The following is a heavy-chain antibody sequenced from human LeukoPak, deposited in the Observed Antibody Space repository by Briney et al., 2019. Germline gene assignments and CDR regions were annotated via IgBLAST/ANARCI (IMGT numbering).Heavy chain of an antibody. J-gene: IGHJ4*02. CDR3: ASRPDCSSTSCLDY. CDR1: GGPFSGYY. V-gene: IGHV4-34*01. D-gene: IGHD2-2*01. Sequence: KTSETLSLTCAVYGGPFSGYYWSWIRQPPGKGLEWIGEINRSGSTNYNPSLKSRVTISVGTSKNQFSLKLSSVTAADTAVYYCASRPDCSSTSCLDYWGQGTLVTVSS. CDR2: INRSGST.